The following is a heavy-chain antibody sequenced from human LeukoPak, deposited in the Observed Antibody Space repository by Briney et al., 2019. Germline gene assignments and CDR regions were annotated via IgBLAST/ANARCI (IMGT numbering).Heavy chain of an antibody. D-gene: IGHD6-6*01. V-gene: IGHV3-23*01. CDR3: AKHLGYSTSSGIDY. CDR1: GFTFSTYA. J-gene: IGHJ4*02. Sequence: GGSLRLSCAASGFTFSTYAMSWVRQAPGKGLEWVSTISGGVLSTYYADSVKGRFTISRDNSKNTLYLQMNSLRADDTAVYYCAKHLGYSTSSGIDYWGQGTLVTVSS. CDR2: ISGGVLST.